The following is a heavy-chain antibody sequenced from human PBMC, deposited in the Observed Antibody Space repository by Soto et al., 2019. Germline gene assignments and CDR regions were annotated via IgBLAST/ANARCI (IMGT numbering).Heavy chain of an antibody. CDR3: ARCMGYDGSGYAFFDS. V-gene: IGHV3-21*01. Sequence: EVQLVESRGGMVKPGGSLRLSCAASGFTFSGHTINWVRQAPGKGLEWVSSVSSSSSHIYYADSVKGRFTVSRDNAEKSLYLQMNSLRAEDTAIYYCARCMGYDGSGYAFFDSWGQGTLVTVSS. CDR1: GFTFSGHT. CDR2: VSSSSSHI. D-gene: IGHD3-10*01. J-gene: IGHJ4*02.